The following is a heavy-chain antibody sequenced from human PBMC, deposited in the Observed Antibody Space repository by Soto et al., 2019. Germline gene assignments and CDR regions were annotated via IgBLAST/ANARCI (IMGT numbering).Heavy chain of an antibody. J-gene: IGHJ4*02. Sequence: SVKVSCKASGGTFSSYAISWVRQAPGQGLEWMGGIIPIFGTANYAQKFQGRVTITADESTSTAYMELSSLRSEDTAVYYCARVAFGRYCSSTSCRHQTFDYWGQGTLVTVSS. CDR1: GGTFSSYA. CDR2: IIPIFGTA. V-gene: IGHV1-69*13. CDR3: ARVAFGRYCSSTSCRHQTFDY. D-gene: IGHD2-2*01.